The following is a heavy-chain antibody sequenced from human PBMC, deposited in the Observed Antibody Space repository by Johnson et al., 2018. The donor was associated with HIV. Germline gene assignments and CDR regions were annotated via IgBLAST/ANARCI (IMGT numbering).Heavy chain of an antibody. CDR1: GFTFSSYG. J-gene: IGHJ3*02. CDR3: ARDSVIGGIELSRPDAFDI. Sequence: QVQLVESGGGVVQPGGSLRLSCAASGFTFSSYGMHWVRQAPGKGLEWVAVISYDGSNKYYADSVKGRFTISRDNSKNTLYLQMNSLRAEDTAVYYCARDSVIGGIELSRPDAFDIWGQGTMVTVSS. D-gene: IGHD2/OR15-2a*01. V-gene: IGHV3-30*19. CDR2: ISYDGSNK.